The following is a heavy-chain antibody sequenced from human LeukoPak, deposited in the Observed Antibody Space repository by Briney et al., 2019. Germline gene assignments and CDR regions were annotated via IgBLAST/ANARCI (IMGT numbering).Heavy chain of an antibody. Sequence: GGSLRLSCAASGFTFSSYGMHWVRQAPGKGLEWVAFIRYDGSNKYYADSVKGRFTISRDNSKNTLYLQMSSLRAEDTAVYYCAEGILRGGVDYYYYMDVWGKGTTVTISS. CDR2: IRYDGSNK. CDR1: GFTFSSYG. CDR3: AEGILRGGVDYYYYMDV. V-gene: IGHV3-30*02. D-gene: IGHD2-15*01. J-gene: IGHJ6*03.